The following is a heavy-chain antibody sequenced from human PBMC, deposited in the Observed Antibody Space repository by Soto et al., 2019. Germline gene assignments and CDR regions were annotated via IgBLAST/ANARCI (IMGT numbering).Heavy chain of an antibody. D-gene: IGHD3-22*01. V-gene: IGHV3-30-3*01. J-gene: IGHJ4*02. CDR3: ARDRVYYYDSSGYYNFDF. Sequence: QVQLVESGGGVVQPGRSLRVSCAASGFTFSHYAMHWVRQAPVKGLEWVAVVSYDGTKQFYADSVKGRFTISRDSSKSTLYLQMNNLRDEDTAVYYCARDRVYYYDSSGYYNFDFWGQGTLVTVSS. CDR2: VSYDGTKQ. CDR1: GFTFSHYA.